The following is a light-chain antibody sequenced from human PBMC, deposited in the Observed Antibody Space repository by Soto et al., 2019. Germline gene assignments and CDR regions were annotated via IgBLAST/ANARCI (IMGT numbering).Light chain of an antibody. V-gene: IGKV1-9*01. CDR2: AAD. J-gene: IGKJ3*01. Sequence: DIQLTQSPSSLSASIGDRATITCRASQGMSGHLAWYQQKPGKAPALLIYAADTLQSRGPSSFSGSRSGTEFTPAISSLQPEDVVTYYCQQYYNCPPSIFGPGTKVDIK. CDR3: QQYYNCPPSI. CDR1: QGMSGH.